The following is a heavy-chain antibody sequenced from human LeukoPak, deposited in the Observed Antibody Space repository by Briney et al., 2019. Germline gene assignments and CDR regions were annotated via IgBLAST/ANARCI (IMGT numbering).Heavy chain of an antibody. D-gene: IGHD3-9*01. CDR3: ARDPTGGYFDWGLFDP. CDR2: ISSSGSTI. J-gene: IGHJ5*02. Sequence: GGSLRLSCAASGFTFSSYGMHWVRQAPGKGLEWVSYISSSGSTIYYADSVKGRFTISRDNAKNTLYLQMNSLRAEDTAVYYCARDPTGGYFDWGLFDPWGQGTLVTVSS. CDR1: GFTFSSYG. V-gene: IGHV3-48*04.